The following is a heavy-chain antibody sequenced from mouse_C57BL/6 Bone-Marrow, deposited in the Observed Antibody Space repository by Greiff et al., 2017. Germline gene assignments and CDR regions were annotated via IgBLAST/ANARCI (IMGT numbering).Heavy chain of an antibody. Sequence: VQLQQPGAELVKPGASVKLSCKASGYTFTSYWMQWVKQRPGQGLEWIGEIDPSDSYTNYNQKFKGKATLTVDTSSSTAYMQLSSLTSEDSAVYYCEYILPYYYAMDYWGQGTSVTVSS. CDR1: GYTFTSYW. J-gene: IGHJ4*01. CDR3: EYILPYYYAMDY. CDR2: IDPSDSYT. D-gene: IGHD1-3*01. V-gene: IGHV1-50*01.